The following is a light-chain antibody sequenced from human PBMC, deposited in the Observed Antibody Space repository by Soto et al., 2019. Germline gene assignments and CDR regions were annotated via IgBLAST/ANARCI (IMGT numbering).Light chain of an antibody. CDR2: DAS. Sequence: EIVLTQSPATLSLSPGERATLSCRASQSVGSYLAWYQQKPGKAPSLLIYDASTTATGIPARFSDSGSGTDFTLTISSLEPGDFAVYFCQQHSNWLTFGGGTKVEIK. J-gene: IGKJ4*01. CDR1: QSVGSY. V-gene: IGKV3-11*01. CDR3: QQHSNWLT.